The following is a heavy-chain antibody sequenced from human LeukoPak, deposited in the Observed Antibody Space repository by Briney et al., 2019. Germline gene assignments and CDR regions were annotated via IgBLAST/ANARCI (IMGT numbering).Heavy chain of an antibody. CDR2: ISWSSGDI. J-gene: IGHJ4*02. CDR3: AKVRGFSYGYFDC. CDR1: GSTFDDFA. Sequence: GGSLRLSCAASGSTFDDFAMHWVRQAPGKGLEWVSGISWSSGDIGYADSVKGRITISRDNAKNSLYLQMNSLRAEDTALYYCAKVRGFSYGYFDCWGQGTLVTVSS. D-gene: IGHD5-18*01. V-gene: IGHV3-9*01.